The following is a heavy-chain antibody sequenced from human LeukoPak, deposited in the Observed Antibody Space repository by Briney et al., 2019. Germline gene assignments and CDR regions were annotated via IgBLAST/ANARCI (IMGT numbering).Heavy chain of an antibody. CDR1: GGSISSGDYY. Sequence: KPSETLSLTCTVSGGSISSGDYYWSWIRQHPGKGLEWIGYIHSSGSTYYNPSLKSRVTISLDTSENQFSLKLSSVTAADTAVYYCARAPDYYDSRGYYWHFDNWGQGTLVTVSS. CDR2: IHSSGST. V-gene: IGHV4-31*03. J-gene: IGHJ4*02. CDR3: ARAPDYYDSRGYYWHFDN. D-gene: IGHD3-22*01.